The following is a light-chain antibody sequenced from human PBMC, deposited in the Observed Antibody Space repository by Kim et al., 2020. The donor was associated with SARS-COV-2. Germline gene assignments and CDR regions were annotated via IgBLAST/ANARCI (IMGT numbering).Light chain of an antibody. V-gene: IGKV3-15*01. CDR2: YAS. CDR3: QQYKDQWT. CDR1: QNIGTN. J-gene: IGKJ1*01. Sequence: EIAMTQSPATLSVSPGERASLSCRASQNIGTNLAWYQHRSGQPPRLLIHYASTRATGIPARFSGSGSGTEFTLTISALQSDDFAVYYCQQYKDQWTSGQGTKVDIK.